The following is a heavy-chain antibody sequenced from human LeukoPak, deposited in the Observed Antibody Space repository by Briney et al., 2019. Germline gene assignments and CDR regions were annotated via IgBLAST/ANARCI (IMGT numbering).Heavy chain of an antibody. D-gene: IGHD3-10*01. CDR2: IYYSGST. V-gene: IGHV4-30-4*01. Sequence: SETLSLTCTVSGGSISSGDYYWSWIRQPAGKGLEWIGYIYYSGSTYYNPSLKSRVTISVDTSKNQFSLKLSSVTAADTAVYYCAREGITMVFDYWGQGTLVTVSS. J-gene: IGHJ4*02. CDR1: GGSISSGDYY. CDR3: AREGITMVFDY.